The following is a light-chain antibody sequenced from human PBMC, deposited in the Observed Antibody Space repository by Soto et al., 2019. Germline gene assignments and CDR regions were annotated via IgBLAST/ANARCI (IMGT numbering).Light chain of an antibody. Sequence: QSVLTQPPSASGTPGQRVTISCSGSSSNIGSNYVYWYQQFPGTAPKLLIYRNNQRPSGVPDRFSGSKSGTSASLAISGLRSEDDADYYCATWDDSLSGPVFGGGTKLTVL. CDR1: SSNIGSNY. V-gene: IGLV1-47*01. J-gene: IGLJ3*02. CDR3: ATWDDSLSGPV. CDR2: RNN.